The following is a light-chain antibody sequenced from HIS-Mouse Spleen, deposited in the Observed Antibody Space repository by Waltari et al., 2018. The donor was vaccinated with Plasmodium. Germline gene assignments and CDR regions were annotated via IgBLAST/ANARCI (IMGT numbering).Light chain of an antibody. Sequence: SYELTQPPSVSVSPGQTASITCSGAKLGYKYACWYQQKPGQSPVLVIHQDSKRPSGNPERFSGSNSGNTATLTFSGTQAMDEADYYCQAWDSSTVVFGGGTKLTVL. CDR3: QAWDSSTVV. CDR1: KLGYKY. V-gene: IGLV3-1*01. CDR2: QDS. J-gene: IGLJ2*01.